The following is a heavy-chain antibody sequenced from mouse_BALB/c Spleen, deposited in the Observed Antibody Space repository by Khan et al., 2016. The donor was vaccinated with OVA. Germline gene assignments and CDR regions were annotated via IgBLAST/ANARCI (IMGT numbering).Heavy chain of an antibody. CDR3: ARKNGSDFDY. Sequence: VQLQQSGPELVKPGTSVKISCKASGYSFTGYFMNWVMQSHGKSLEWIGRINPHIGETFYNQKFKGKATLTVDDSSSTAHMELRSKASEDSAVYYCARKNGSDFDYWGQGTTLTVSS. CDR1: GYSFTGYF. V-gene: IGHV1-20*02. CDR2: INPHIGET. J-gene: IGHJ2*01. D-gene: IGHD1-1*01.